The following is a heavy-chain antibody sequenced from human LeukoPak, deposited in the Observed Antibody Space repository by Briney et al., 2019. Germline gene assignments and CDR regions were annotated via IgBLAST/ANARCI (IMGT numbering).Heavy chain of an antibody. CDR2: ISDSGGRT. V-gene: IGHV3-23*01. CDR1: GFTFSSYG. J-gene: IGHJ4*02. CDR3: AKDSYDNSI. D-gene: IGHD3-22*01. Sequence: PGGSLRLSCAASGFTFSSYGMTWVRQAPGKGLEWVSGISDSGGRTFYADSVKGRFTISRDNSKNTLYLQMHSLRAEDTAVYYCAKDSYDNSIWGQGTLVTVSS.